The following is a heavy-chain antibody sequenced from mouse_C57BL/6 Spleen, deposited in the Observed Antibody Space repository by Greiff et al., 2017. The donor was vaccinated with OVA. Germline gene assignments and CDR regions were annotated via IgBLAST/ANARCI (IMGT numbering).Heavy chain of an antibody. CDR1: GYAFSSYW. J-gene: IGHJ4*01. Sequence: QVQLQQSGAELVKPGASVKISCKASGYAFSSYWMNWVKQRPGKGLEWIGQIYPGDGDTNYNGKFKGKATLTADKSSSTAYMQLSSLTSEDSAVYFCAIDSSGTEAMDYWGQGTSVTVSS. V-gene: IGHV1-80*01. CDR3: AIDSSGTEAMDY. CDR2: IYPGDGDT. D-gene: IGHD3-2*02.